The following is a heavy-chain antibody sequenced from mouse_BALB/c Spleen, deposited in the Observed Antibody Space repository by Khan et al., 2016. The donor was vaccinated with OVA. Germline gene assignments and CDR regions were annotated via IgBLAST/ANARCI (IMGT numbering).Heavy chain of an antibody. CDR3: ARGSSRAMDY. J-gene: IGHJ4*01. V-gene: IGHV9-3-1*01. Sequence: QIQLVQSGPELKKPGETVKISCKASGYTFANYGMNWVKQAPGKGLKWMGWIYTYTGEPTYADDFKGRFAFSLESSASTAYLQINNLTNEDTATYFCARGSSRAMDYWGQGTSVTVSS. CDR2: IYTYTGEP. CDR1: GYTFANYG. D-gene: IGHD1-1*01.